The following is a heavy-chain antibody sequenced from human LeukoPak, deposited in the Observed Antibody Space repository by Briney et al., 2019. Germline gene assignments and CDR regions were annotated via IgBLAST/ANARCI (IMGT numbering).Heavy chain of an antibody. CDR2: IYHSGST. Sequence: SETLPLTCAVSGGSISSSNWWSWVRQPPGKGLEWIGEIYHSGSTNYNPSLKSRVTISVDKSKNQFSLKLSSVTAADTAVYYCARDLTTVTSTAGDYWGQGTLVTVSS. J-gene: IGHJ4*02. CDR3: ARDLTTVTSTAGDY. D-gene: IGHD4-17*01. V-gene: IGHV4-4*02. CDR1: GGSISSSNW.